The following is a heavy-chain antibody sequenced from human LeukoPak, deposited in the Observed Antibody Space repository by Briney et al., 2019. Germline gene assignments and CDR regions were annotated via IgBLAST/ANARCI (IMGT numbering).Heavy chain of an antibody. D-gene: IGHD1-7*01. CDR1: GGSISSSSHY. J-gene: IGHJ4*02. V-gene: IGHV4-39*01. CDR2: LSHSGYT. Sequence: PSETLSLTCTVCGGSISSSSHYWGWIRHPPGKGLEWIGSLSHSGYTYSRPSLQSRVTISGDTSRSQFSLGLSSVTAADTAVYYCARQTSSENYPRFFDYWGQGILVTVST. CDR3: ARQTSSENYPRFFDY.